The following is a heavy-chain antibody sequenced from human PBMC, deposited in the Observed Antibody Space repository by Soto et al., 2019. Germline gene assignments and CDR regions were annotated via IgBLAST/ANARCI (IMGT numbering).Heavy chain of an antibody. V-gene: IGHV3-11*05. D-gene: IGHD3-16*01. J-gene: IGHJ4*02. CDR1: GFNFSDYY. Sequence: QVQLVESGGGLVKPGGSLRLSCAASGFNFSDYYMSWIRQTPGKGLEWISYISSTGNYRNYADSVKGRFTISRDNTKNTLYLQMNSLRADDTAIYYCAKDLDDYVWGSDYWGQGTLVTVSS. CDR2: ISSTGNYR. CDR3: AKDLDDYVWGSDY.